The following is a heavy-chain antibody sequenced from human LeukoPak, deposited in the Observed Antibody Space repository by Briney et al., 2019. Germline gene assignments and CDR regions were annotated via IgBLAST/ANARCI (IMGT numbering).Heavy chain of an antibody. J-gene: IGHJ1*01. D-gene: IGHD2-2*01. CDR2: IDAGNGNT. Sequence: ASVKVYCKASGYTFTSYAMHWVRQAPGQRLEWMGWIDAGNGNTKYSQKFQGRVTITRDTSASTAYMELSSLRSEDTAVYYCARGERCSSTSCYAMSEYFQHWGQGTLVTVSS. CDR1: GYTFTSYA. CDR3: ARGERCSSTSCYAMSEYFQH. V-gene: IGHV1-3*01.